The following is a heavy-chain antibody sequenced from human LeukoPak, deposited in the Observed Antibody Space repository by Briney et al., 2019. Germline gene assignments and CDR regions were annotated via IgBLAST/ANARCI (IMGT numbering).Heavy chain of an antibody. CDR3: ILTTVTTSAEY. CDR2: IYNGVTI. Sequence: PGRSLRLSCAASGFMFSSSVMHWVRQAPGKGLEWVSVIYNGVTIHYADSVKGRFTISSDNSKNTVYLQMNSLRAEDTAIYYCILTTVTTSAEYWGQGTLVTVSS. V-gene: IGHV3-NL1*01. J-gene: IGHJ4*02. CDR1: GFMFSSSV. D-gene: IGHD4-17*01.